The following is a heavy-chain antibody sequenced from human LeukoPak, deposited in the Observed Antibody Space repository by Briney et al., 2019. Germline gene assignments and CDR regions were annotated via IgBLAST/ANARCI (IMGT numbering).Heavy chain of an antibody. V-gene: IGHV3-7*01. J-gene: IGHJ4*02. CDR1: GFTFSNYW. CDR2: INRDGSER. Sequence: QPGGSLRLSCAASGFTFSNYWMTWVRQAPGKGLEWVANINRDGSERYYVDSVKGRFTISRDNAKNSLYLQMNSLRAEDTAMYYCARDQSLGYCSGGSCHTDYWGQGTLVTVSS. D-gene: IGHD2-15*01. CDR3: ARDQSLGYCSGGSCHTDY.